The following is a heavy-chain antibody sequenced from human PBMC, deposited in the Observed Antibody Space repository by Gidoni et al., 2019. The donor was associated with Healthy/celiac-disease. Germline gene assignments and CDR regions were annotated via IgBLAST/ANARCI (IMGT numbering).Heavy chain of an antibody. J-gene: IGHJ4*01. CDR3: ARWHYYDSSGYYTYYFDY. CDR1: GGSISSYY. D-gene: IGHD3-22*01. CDR2: IYYSGST. Sequence: QVQLQESGPGLVKPSETLSLTCTVSGGSISSYYWSWIRQPPGKGLEWIGYIYYSGSTNYNPSLKSRVTISVDTSKNQFSLKLSSVTAADTAVYYCARWHYYDSSGYYTYYFDYWGQGTLVTVSS. V-gene: IGHV4-59*01.